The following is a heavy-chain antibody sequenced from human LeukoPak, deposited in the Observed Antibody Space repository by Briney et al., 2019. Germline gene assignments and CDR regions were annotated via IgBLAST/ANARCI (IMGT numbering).Heavy chain of an antibody. V-gene: IGHV4-61*02. CDR2: IYTSGST. J-gene: IGHJ4*02. CDR1: GGSISSGSYY. D-gene: IGHD3-10*01. Sequence: SETLSLTCTVSGGSISSGSYYWSWIRQPAGKGLEWIGRIYTSGSTNYNPSLKSRVTISVDTSKNQFSLKLSSVTAADTAVYYCARDSGMLLDYWGQGTLVTVSS. CDR3: ARDSGMLLDY.